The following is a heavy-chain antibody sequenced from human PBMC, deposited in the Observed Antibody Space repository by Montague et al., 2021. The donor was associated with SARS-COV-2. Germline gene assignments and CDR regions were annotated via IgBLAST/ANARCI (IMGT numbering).Heavy chain of an antibody. D-gene: IGHD3-10*01. V-gene: IGHV4-34*01. CDR3: VRVRYYGSWTSLGMDV. J-gene: IGHJ6*02. CDR1: GGSFSGYY. Sequence: SETLSLTCAVSGGSFSGYYWSWIRQPPGKGLEWIGEINHSGSTNYNPSLKSRVTISVDTSKNQFSLKLSSVTAADTAVYYCVRVRYYGSWTSLGMDVWGQGTTVTVPS. CDR2: INHSGST.